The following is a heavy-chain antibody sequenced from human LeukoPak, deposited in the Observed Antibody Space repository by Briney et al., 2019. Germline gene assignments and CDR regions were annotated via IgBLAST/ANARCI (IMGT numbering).Heavy chain of an antibody. CDR1: GFTFSSYA. CDR2: ISSNGGST. CDR3: ARAPPTLYKIWVLGWFDP. V-gene: IGHV3-64*01. Sequence: GGSLRLSSAASGFTFSSYAMHWVRQAPGKGLEYVSAISSNGGSTYYANSVKGRFTISRDNSKNTLYLQMNSLRAEDTAVYYCARAPPTLYKIWVLGWFDPWGQGTLVTVSS. J-gene: IGHJ5*02. D-gene: IGHD3-10*01.